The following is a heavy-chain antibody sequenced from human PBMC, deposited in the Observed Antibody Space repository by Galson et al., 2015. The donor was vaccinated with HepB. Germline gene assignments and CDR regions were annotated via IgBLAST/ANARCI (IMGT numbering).Heavy chain of an antibody. V-gene: IGHV3-74*01. CDR3: ARYYCRSTTACHFDY. J-gene: IGHJ4*02. CDR2: INTDGSRT. Sequence: SLRLSCAASGFSFSNYWMHWVRQAPGKGLVWVSRINTDGSRTNYADSVKGRFTISRDNAKNTVYLQMNSLRAEDTAVYYCARYYCRSTTACHFDYWGQGTLVTVSS. D-gene: IGHD2/OR15-2a*01. CDR1: GFSFSNYW.